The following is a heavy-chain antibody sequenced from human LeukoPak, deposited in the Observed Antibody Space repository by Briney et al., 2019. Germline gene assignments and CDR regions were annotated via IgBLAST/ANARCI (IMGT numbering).Heavy chain of an antibody. D-gene: IGHD3-22*01. CDR1: GFTFRTFG. Sequence: GGSLRLSCAASGFTFRTFGMHWVRQAPGKGLEWVTYIRNDGNNKYYADSVRGRFSISRDNSKNTLYLQLSSLRAEDTAVYYCAKGGVLGSGSNFGYWGQGTLVTVSS. CDR3: AKGGVLGSGSNFGY. J-gene: IGHJ4*02. CDR2: IRNDGNNK. V-gene: IGHV3-30*02.